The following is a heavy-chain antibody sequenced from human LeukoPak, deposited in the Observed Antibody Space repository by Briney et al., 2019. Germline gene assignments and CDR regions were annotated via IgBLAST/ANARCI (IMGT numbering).Heavy chain of an antibody. CDR2: ISSDGDRT. J-gene: IGHJ4*02. D-gene: IGHD4-11*01. V-gene: IGHV3-64*01. Sequence: PGGSLRLSCAASGFTFTRFAMYWVRQAPGKGLEFVSAISSDGDRTYYAKSVKDRFTISRDNAKNTVDLQMDSLRPEDMGVYYCARMDDYTNYYFDYWGQGTLVTVSS. CDR3: ARMDDYTNYYFDY. CDR1: GFTFTRFA.